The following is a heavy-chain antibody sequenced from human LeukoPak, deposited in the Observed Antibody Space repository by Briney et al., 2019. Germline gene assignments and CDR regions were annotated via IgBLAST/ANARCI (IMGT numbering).Heavy chain of an antibody. J-gene: IGHJ4*02. CDR2: ITSSGSIT. D-gene: IGHD5-24*01. CDR3: ARPPATYTSSSVDGC. CDR1: GFTFSRYE. V-gene: IGHV3-48*03. Sequence: YPGGSLRLSCAASGFTFSRYEMNWVRQAPGKGLEWISYITSSGSITHYADSVKGRFTISRDNAKDSLYLQMNSLRAEDTAVYYCARPPATYTSSSVDGCWGQGTLVTVSS.